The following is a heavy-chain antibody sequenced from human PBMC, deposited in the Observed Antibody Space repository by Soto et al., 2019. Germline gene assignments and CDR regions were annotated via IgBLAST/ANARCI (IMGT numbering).Heavy chain of an antibody. CDR1: GLTFSSYG. Sequence: GGSLRLSCAASGLTFSSYGMHWVRQAPGKGLEWVAVISYDGSNKYYADSVKGRFTISRDNSKNTLYLQMNSLRAEDTAVYYCAKDRRVFDYWGQGTLVTVSS. CDR3: AKDRRVFDY. V-gene: IGHV3-30*18. CDR2: ISYDGSNK. J-gene: IGHJ4*02.